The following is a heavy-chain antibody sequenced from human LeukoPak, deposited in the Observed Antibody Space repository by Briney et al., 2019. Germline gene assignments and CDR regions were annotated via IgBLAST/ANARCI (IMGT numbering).Heavy chain of an antibody. CDR2: IIPIFGTA. CDR1: GGTFSSYA. CDR3: ARGTAAAGLPYFDY. J-gene: IGHJ4*02. V-gene: IGHV1-69*13. D-gene: IGHD6-13*01. Sequence: ASVKVSCMASGGTFSSYAISWVRQAPGQGLEWMGGIIPIFGTANYAQKFQGRVTITADESTSTAYMELSSLRSEDTAVYYCARGTAAAGLPYFDYWGQGTLVTVSS.